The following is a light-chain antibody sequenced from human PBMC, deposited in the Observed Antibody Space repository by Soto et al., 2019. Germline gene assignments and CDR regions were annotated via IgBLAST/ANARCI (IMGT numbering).Light chain of an antibody. CDR3: QQYNIYLT. Sequence: DIQMTQSPSTLSASVGDRVTITCRASQSISSWLAWYQQKPGTAPKLLIYDASSLESGVPSRFSGSGSGTEFTLTISSLQPYDFATYYCQQYNIYLTFGQWTKVEIK. J-gene: IGKJ1*01. V-gene: IGKV1-5*01. CDR1: QSISSW. CDR2: DAS.